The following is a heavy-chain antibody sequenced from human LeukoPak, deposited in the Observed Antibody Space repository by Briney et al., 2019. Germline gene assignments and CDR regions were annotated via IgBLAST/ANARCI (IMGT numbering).Heavy chain of an antibody. CDR2: IISDASST. V-gene: IGHV3-74*01. J-gene: IGHJ4*02. D-gene: IGHD3-3*01. Sequence: GGSLRLSCAASGYTFSSYWMHWVRQAPGKGLFWVSRIISDASSTLYADTVKGRFTISRDNAKNSLYLQMNSLRAEDTAIYYCARPLRESGYFYFDYWGQGTLVTVSS. CDR3: ARPLRESGYFYFDY. CDR1: GYTFSSYW.